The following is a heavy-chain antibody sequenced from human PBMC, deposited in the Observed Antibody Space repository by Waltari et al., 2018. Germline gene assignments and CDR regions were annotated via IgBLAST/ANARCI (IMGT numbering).Heavy chain of an antibody. D-gene: IGHD4-17*01. CDR2: IIPILGIA. CDR3: ARDLGVVTTVTKRYYYYYMDV. J-gene: IGHJ6*03. CDR1: GGTFSSSA. Sequence: QVQLVQSGAEVKKPGSSVKVSCKASGGTFSSSAISWVRPAPGPGLEWMGGIIPILGIANYAQKFQGRVTITADKSTSTAYMELSSLRSEDTAVYYCARDLGVVTTVTKRYYYYYMDVWGKGTTVTVSS. V-gene: IGHV1-69*10.